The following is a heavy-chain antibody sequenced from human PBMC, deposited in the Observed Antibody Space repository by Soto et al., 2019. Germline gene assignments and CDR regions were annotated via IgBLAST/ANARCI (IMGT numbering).Heavy chain of an antibody. V-gene: IGHV1-2*04. CDR1: GYTFTGYY. J-gene: IGHJ6*02. D-gene: IGHD3-10*01. Sequence: ASVKVSCKASGYTFTGYYMHWVRQAPGQGLEWMGWINPNSGGTNYAQKFQGWVTMTRDTSISTAYMELSRLRSEDTAVYYCARDRVGNYYGSGSYYNRGMDVWGQGTTVTVSS. CDR2: INPNSGGT. CDR3: ARDRVGNYYGSGSYYNRGMDV.